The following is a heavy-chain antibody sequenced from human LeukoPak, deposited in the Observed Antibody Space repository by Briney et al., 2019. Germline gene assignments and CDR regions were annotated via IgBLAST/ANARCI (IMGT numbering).Heavy chain of an antibody. Sequence: EDSVKVSCKASGFTFTSSAVQWVRQARGQRLEWIGWIVVGSGNTNYAQKFQERVTITRDMSTSTAYMELSSLRCEDTAVYYCACEGDHYDILTGQNWFDPWGRGTLVTVSS. V-gene: IGHV1-58*01. CDR3: ACEGDHYDILTGQNWFDP. J-gene: IGHJ5*02. CDR2: IVVGSGNT. CDR1: GFTFTSSA. D-gene: IGHD3-9*01.